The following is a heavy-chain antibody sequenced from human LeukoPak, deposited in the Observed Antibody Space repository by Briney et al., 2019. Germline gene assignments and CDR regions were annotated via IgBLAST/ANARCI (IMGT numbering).Heavy chain of an antibody. D-gene: IGHD3-16*01. CDR1: GGTFSSYA. CDR3: ARVKHYDYVWGSRNWFDP. CDR2: ISAYNGNT. Sequence: GASVKVSCKASGGTFSSYAISWVRQAPGQGLEWMGWISAYNGNTNYAQKLQGRVTMTTDTSTSTAYMELRSLRSDDTAVYYCARVKHYDYVWGSRNWFDPWGQGTLVTVSS. V-gene: IGHV1-18*01. J-gene: IGHJ5*02.